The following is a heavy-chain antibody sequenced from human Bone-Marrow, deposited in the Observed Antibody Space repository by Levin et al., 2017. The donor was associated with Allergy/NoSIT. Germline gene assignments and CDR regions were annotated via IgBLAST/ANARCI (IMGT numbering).Heavy chain of an antibody. V-gene: IGHV3-33*01. CDR2: IWYDGSNK. CDR3: ARDFGCPYIGAAGRPYYCYGMDV. D-gene: IGHD6-13*01. CDR1: GFTFSSYG. J-gene: IGHJ6*02. Sequence: GESLKISCAASGFTFSSYGMHWVRQAPGKGLEWVAVIWYDGSNKYYADSVKGRFTISRDNSKNTLYLQMNSLRAEDTAVYYCARDFGCPYIGAAGRPYYCYGMDVWGQGTTVTVS.